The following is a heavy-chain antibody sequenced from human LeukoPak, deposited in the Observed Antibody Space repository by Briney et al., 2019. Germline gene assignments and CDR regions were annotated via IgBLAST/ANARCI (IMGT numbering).Heavy chain of an antibody. CDR1: RFTFSSYG. V-gene: IGHV3-30*02. D-gene: IGHD3-10*01. J-gene: IGHJ6*03. Sequence: GGSLRLSCAASRFTFSSYGMHWVRQAPGKGLEWVAFIRYDGRNKYYADSVKGRFTISRDNSKNTLYLQMNSLRAEDTAVYYCAKESGGSGSYYRYYYYYMDVWGKGTTVTISS. CDR2: IRYDGRNK. CDR3: AKESGGSGSYYRYYYYYMDV.